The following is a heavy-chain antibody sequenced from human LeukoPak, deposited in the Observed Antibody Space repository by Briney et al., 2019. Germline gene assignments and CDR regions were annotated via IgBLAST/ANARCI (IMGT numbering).Heavy chain of an antibody. J-gene: IGHJ3*02. CDR1: GFPFSSYA. V-gene: IGHV3-23*01. Sequence: GGSLRLSCTASGFPFSSYAMSWVRRAPGKGLEWVAHISGRGGNIFYADSVMGRFTISRDTSRSTLYLQMNSLRAEDTAVYYCAKNYYDRRDAFDIWGQGTMVTVSS. CDR3: AKNYYDRRDAFDI. CDR2: ISGRGGNI. D-gene: IGHD3-22*01.